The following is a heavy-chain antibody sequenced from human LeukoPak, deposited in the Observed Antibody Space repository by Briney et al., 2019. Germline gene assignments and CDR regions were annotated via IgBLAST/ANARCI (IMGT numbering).Heavy chain of an antibody. D-gene: IGHD3-22*01. J-gene: IGHJ6*02. CDR1: GHSFTSYW. CDR3: ARRPYYYDSSGYGGYYYGMDV. CDR2: IIPIFGTA. V-gene: IGHV1-69*01. Sequence: KISCKGSGHSFTSYWISWVRQAPGQGLEWVGGIIPIFGTANYAQKFQGRVTITADESTSTAYMELSSLRSEDTAVYYCARRPYYYDSSGYGGYYYGMDVWGQGTTVTVSS.